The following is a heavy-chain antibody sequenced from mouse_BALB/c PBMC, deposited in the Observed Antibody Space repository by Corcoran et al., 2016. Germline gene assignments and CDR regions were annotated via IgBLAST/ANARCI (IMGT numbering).Heavy chain of an antibody. CDR1: GYTFTYYY. J-gene: IGHJ1*01. V-gene: IGHV1-84*02. D-gene: IGHD2-12*01. CDR2: IYPGSGNT. Sequence: QIQLQQTGPELVKPGASVKISCKASGYTFTYYYINWVKQKPGQGLEWIGWIYPGSGNTKYNEKFKGKATLTVDTSSSTAYMQLISLTSEDTAGYFFTDGEIRQGWYFDVWGAGTTVTVFS. CDR3: TDGEIRQGWYFDV.